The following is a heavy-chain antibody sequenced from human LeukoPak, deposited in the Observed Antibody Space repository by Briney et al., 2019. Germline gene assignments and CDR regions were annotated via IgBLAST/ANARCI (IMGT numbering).Heavy chain of an antibody. J-gene: IGHJ4*02. CDR2: INHSGST. CDR3: AVTLLWFGELLDQFDY. D-gene: IGHD3-10*01. CDR1: GGSFSGYY. V-gene: IGHV4-34*01. Sequence: SETLSLTCAVYGGSFSGYYWSWIRQPPGKGLEWIGEINHSGSTNYNPSLKSRVTISVDTSKNQFSLKLGSVTAADTAVYYCAVTLLWFGELLDQFDYWGQGTLVTVSS.